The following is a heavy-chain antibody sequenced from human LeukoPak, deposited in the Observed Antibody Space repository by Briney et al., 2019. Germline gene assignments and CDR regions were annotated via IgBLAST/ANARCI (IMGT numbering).Heavy chain of an antibody. CDR3: AREPPLSFYYDSSGHYPFDY. CDR1: GFTFSSYS. V-gene: IGHV3-21*01. Sequence: PGGSLRLSCAASGFTFSSYSMNWVRQAPGKGLEWVSSISSSSSYIYYADSVKGRFTISRANAKNSLYLQMNSLRAEDTAVYYCAREPPLSFYYDSSGHYPFDYWGQGTLVTVSS. J-gene: IGHJ4*02. CDR2: ISSSSSYI. D-gene: IGHD3-22*01.